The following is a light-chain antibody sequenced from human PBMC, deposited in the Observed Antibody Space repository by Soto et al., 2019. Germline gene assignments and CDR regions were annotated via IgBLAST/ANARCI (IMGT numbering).Light chain of an antibody. CDR2: GAS. J-gene: IGKJ1*01. CDR1: QSVSNNY. CDR3: HQYGSSPQT. Sequence: EIVLTQSPGTLSLSPGERATLSCRASQSVSNNYLAWYQQKPGQAPRLLIYGASSRATGIPDRFSGRGSGTDFTLAISRLEPEDFAVYYCHQYGSSPQTFGQGTNVEI. V-gene: IGKV3-20*01.